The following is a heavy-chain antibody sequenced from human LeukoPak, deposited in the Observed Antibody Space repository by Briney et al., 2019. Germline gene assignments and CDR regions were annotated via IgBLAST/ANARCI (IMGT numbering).Heavy chain of an antibody. Sequence: GGSLRLSCAASGFTFSSYDMHWVRQAPGKGLEWVAIMSFDGSNKYYTDSVRGRFTISRDNSKNTLYLQMNSLRAEDTAVYYCARELFGEFASDYWGQGTLVTVSS. CDR3: ARELFGEFASDY. J-gene: IGHJ4*02. CDR1: GFTFSSYD. V-gene: IGHV3-30-3*01. D-gene: IGHD3-10*02. CDR2: MSFDGSNK.